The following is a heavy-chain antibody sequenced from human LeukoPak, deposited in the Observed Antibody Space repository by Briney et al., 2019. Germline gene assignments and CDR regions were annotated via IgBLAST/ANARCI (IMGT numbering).Heavy chain of an antibody. CDR1: GGSISSSSYY. Sequence: SETLSLTCTVSGGSISSSSYYWGWIRQPPGKGLEWIGSIYYSGSTYYNPSLKSRVTISVDTSKNQFSLRLSSVTAADTAVYYCASSIRGSYYMDVWGKGTTVTISS. CDR2: IYYSGST. CDR3: ASSIRGSYYMDV. V-gene: IGHV4-39*07. J-gene: IGHJ6*03. D-gene: IGHD3-10*01.